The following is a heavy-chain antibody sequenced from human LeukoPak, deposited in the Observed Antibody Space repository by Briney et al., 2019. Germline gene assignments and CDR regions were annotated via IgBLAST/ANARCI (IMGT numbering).Heavy chain of an antibody. CDR2: IKEDGSEK. D-gene: IGHD3-22*01. V-gene: IGHV3-7*01. J-gene: IGHJ4*02. CDR1: GFTFSSYA. Sequence: GGSLRLSCAASGFTFSSYAMSWVRQAPGKGLEWVANIKEDGSEKYYVDSVKGRFTISRDNAKNSLYLQMNSLRAEDTAVYYCARGRFNYDSSGYSSFYHWGQGTLVTVSS. CDR3: ARGRFNYDSSGYSSFYH.